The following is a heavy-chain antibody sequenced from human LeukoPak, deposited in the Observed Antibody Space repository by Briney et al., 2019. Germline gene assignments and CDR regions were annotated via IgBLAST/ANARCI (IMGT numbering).Heavy chain of an antibody. CDR3: ARHPVPMDV. V-gene: IGHV3-21*01. D-gene: IGHD6-6*01. Sequence: GGSLRLSCAASGFTFSSYSMNWVRQAPGKGLEWVSSISSSSNYINCADSVKGRFTISRDNAKKSLYLQMNSLRAEDTAVYYCARHPVPMDVWGQGTTVTVSS. J-gene: IGHJ6*02. CDR2: ISSSSNYI. CDR1: GFTFSSYS.